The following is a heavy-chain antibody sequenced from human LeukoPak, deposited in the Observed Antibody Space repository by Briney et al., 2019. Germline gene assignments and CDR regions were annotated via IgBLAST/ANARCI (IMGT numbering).Heavy chain of an antibody. CDR1: GYTFTSYD. J-gene: IGHJ4*02. V-gene: IGHV1-8*01. CDR3: VRAVRYDYVWGSYRYRYYFDY. D-gene: IGHD3-16*02. Sequence: ASVKVSCKASGYTFTSYDINWVRQATGQGLEWMGWMNPNSGNTGYAQKFQGRVTMTRNTSISTAYMELSSLRSEDTAVYYCVRAVRYDYVWGSYRYRYYFDYWGQGTLVTVSS. CDR2: MNPNSGNT.